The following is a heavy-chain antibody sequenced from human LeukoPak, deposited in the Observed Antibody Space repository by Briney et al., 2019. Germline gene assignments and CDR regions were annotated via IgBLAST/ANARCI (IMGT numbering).Heavy chain of an antibody. J-gene: IGHJ3*02. D-gene: IGHD2-2*01. CDR3: AREGGVPAAIGAAFDI. V-gene: IGHV4-59*01. CDR2: IYYSGST. Sequence: SETLSLTCTVSGGSISSYYWSWIRQPPGKGLEWIGYIYYSGSTNYNPSLKSRVTTSVDTSKNQFSLKLSSVTAADTAVYYCAREGGVPAAIGAAFDIWGQGTMVTVSS. CDR1: GGSISSYY.